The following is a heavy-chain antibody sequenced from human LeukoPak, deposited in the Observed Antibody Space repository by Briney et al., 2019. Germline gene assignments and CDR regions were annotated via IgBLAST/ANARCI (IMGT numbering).Heavy chain of an antibody. CDR1: GFTFTTYS. V-gene: IGHV3-21*01. D-gene: IGHD3-22*01. Sequence: GGSLRLSCAASGFTFTTYSMDWVRQAPGKGLEWVSSISGSSSYIYYADSVKGRFTISRDNAKNSLFLQMSSLRAEDTAVYYCASRPYDNSGYYYVWGQGALVTVSS. J-gene: IGHJ4*02. CDR2: ISGSSSYI. CDR3: ASRPYDNSGYYYV.